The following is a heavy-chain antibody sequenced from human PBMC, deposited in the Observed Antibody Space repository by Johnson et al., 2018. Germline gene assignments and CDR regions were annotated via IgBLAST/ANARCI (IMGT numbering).Heavy chain of an antibody. CDR2: ISSSSSTI. J-gene: IGHJ3*02. CDR1: GFTFSSYS. D-gene: IGHD3-22*01. V-gene: IGHV3-48*01. Sequence: EVQLLESGGGLVQPGGSLRLSCAASGFTFSSYSMNWVRQAPGKGLEWVSYISSSSSTIYYADSVKGRFTVSRDNSKNTLYLQMNSLRAEDTAVYSCARDHPVDYYYDTPSPDVFDIWGQGTMVTVSS. CDR3: ARDHPVDYYYDTPSPDVFDI.